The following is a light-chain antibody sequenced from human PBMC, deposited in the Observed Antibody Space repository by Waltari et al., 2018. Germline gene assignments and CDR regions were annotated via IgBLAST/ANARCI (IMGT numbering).Light chain of an antibody. J-gene: IGLJ3*02. CDR2: RDY. CDR3: SSWDDRLSGVV. Sequence: SVLTQPPSASGTPGQTVTISCSGSPFNIGRHTVQWYQQLPGTAPKLLIYRDYQRPSGVPDRFSASKSGTSASLAISRLQSEDEADYYCSSWDDRLSGVVFGEGTKLTVL. V-gene: IGLV1-44*01. CDR1: PFNIGRHT.